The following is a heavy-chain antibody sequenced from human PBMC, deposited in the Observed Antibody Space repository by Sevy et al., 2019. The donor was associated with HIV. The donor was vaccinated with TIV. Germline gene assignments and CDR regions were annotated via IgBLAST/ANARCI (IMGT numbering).Heavy chain of an antibody. Sequence: GGSLRLSCAASSGFTFSSYWMSWVRQAPGKGPEWVANIKQDGSVKHHVDSVRGRFTISRDNAKNSLYLQMNRLRVEDTAVYYCARGTYYYDSTGYYHDVFDVWGQGTMVTVSS. CDR1: SGFTFSSYW. CDR2: IKQDGSVK. D-gene: IGHD3-22*01. CDR3: ARGTYYYDSTGYYHDVFDV. V-gene: IGHV3-7*03. J-gene: IGHJ3*01.